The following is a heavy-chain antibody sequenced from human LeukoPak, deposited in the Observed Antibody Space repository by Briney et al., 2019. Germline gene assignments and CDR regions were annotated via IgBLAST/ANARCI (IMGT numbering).Heavy chain of an antibody. CDR2: IYSGGST. CDR1: GFTVDSNY. Sequence: PGGSLRLSCAASGFTVDSNYMSWVRQAPGKGLDWVSLIYSGGSTFYADSVKGRFTISRDNSKNTLYLQMNSLRAEDTAVYYCVRVAAAGTENFDFWGQGTLVTVSS. J-gene: IGHJ4*02. D-gene: IGHD6-13*01. CDR3: VRVAAAGTENFDF. V-gene: IGHV3-53*01.